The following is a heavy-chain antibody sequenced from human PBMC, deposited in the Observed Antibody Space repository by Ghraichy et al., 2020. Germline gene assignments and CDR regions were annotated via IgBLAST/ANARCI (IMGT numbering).Heavy chain of an antibody. J-gene: IGHJ5*02. Sequence: SETLSLTCAVYGGSFSGYYWSWIRQPPGKGLEWIGEINHSGSTNYNPSLKSRVTISVDTSKNQFSLKLSSVTAADTAVYYCARGQSGPRSIRGEWFDPWGQGTLVTVSS. CDR2: INHSGST. CDR3: ARGQSGPRSIRGEWFDP. D-gene: IGHD3-10*01. CDR1: GGSFSGYY. V-gene: IGHV4-34*01.